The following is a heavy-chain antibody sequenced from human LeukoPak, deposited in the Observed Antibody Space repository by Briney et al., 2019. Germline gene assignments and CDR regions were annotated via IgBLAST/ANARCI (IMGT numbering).Heavy chain of an antibody. CDR1: GFTFSRYA. Sequence: GGSLRLSCAASGFTFSRYAMSWVRQAPGKGLEWVSGISGSGSGFNTYYADSVKGRFTISRDNSKNTMYLQMNGLRAEDTAVYYCAKGYSSACYDGCDYWGQGTLVTVSS. J-gene: IGHJ4*02. V-gene: IGHV3-23*01. CDR3: AKGYSSACYDGCDY. CDR2: ISGSGSGFNT. D-gene: IGHD6-19*01.